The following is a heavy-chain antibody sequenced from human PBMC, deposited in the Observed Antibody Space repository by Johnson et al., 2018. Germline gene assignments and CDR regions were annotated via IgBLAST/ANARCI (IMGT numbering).Heavy chain of an antibody. CDR1: GGTFSNFA. J-gene: IGHJ3*02. D-gene: IGHD4-17*01. CDR2: IIPVLGTP. CDR3: ARDYVDYVLSFDI. V-gene: IGHV1-69*01. Sequence: VQLVESGAEVKKPGSSVKISCKASGGTFSNFAFTWVRRAPGQGLEWMGVIIPVLGTPNYAQTFQDRVTITADGSSSKVYMELNSLRFEDTAVSYCARDYVDYVLSFDIWGQGTLVTVSA.